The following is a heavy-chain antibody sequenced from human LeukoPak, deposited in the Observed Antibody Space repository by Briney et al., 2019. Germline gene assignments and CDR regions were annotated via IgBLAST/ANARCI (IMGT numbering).Heavy chain of an antibody. J-gene: IGHJ5*02. V-gene: IGHV4-59*11. CDR2: VYDIGST. CDR3: ARERFGDHVSGWFDP. CDR1: GGSIGSHY. D-gene: IGHD3-10*01. Sequence: SETLSLTCTVSGGSIGSHYWTWIRQTPGKGLEWIGYVYDIGSTYYNPSLKSRVTISVDTSKNQFSLKLSSVTAADTAVYYCARERFGDHVSGWFDPWGQGTLVTVSS.